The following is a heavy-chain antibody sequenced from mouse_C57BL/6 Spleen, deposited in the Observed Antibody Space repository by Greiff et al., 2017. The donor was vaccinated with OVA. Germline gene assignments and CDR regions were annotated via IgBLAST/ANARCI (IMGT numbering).Heavy chain of an antibody. CDR2: ISSGSSTI. V-gene: IGHV5-17*01. J-gene: IGHJ2*01. D-gene: IGHD2-4*01. CDR1: GFTFSDYG. Sequence: EVKLVESGGGLVKPGGSLKLSCAASGFTFSDYGMHWVRQAPEKGLEWVAYISSGSSTIYYADTVKGRFTISRDNAKNTLFLQMTSLRSEDTAMYYCAREDYDGSSLYFDYWGQGTTLTVSS. CDR3: AREDYDGSSLYFDY.